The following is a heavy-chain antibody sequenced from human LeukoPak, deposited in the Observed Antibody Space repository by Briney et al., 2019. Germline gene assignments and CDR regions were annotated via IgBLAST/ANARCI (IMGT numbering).Heavy chain of an antibody. CDR2: IYYSGST. D-gene: IGHD1-26*01. V-gene: IGHV4-30-4*01. J-gene: IGHJ3*02. Sequence: SKTLSLTCTVSGGSISSGDYYWSWIRQPPGKGLEWIGYIYYSGSTYYNPSPKSRVTISVDTSKNHFSLKLTSVTAADTAVYYCARGTGSYSGPDAFDIWGQGTMVTVSS. CDR3: ARGTGSYSGPDAFDI. CDR1: GGSISSGDYY.